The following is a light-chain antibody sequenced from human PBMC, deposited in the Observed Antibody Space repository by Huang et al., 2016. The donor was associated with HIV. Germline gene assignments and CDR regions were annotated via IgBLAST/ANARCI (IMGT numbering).Light chain of an antibody. V-gene: IGKV1-NL1*01. CDR2: DAS. CDR3: QQYFSPPWT. Sequence: DIQMNQSPSSLSASVGDRVIITCRASRGISNSLAWYQQKAVKAPKVLLYDASRLESGVPSRVSGSISGTDFTLTISSLQPEDFGTYYCQQYFSPPWTFGQGTKVEMK. J-gene: IGKJ1*01. CDR1: RGISNS.